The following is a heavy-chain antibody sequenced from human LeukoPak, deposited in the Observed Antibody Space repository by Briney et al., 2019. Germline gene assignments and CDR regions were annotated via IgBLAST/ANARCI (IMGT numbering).Heavy chain of an antibody. V-gene: IGHV4-30-2*01. D-gene: IGHD3-9*01. Sequence: SETLSLTCAVSGGSLSSGGYSWRWLRQPPGRGLEWIGYIYRSGSTYYNPSLKSRVTISVDRSKNQFSLKLSSVTAADTAVYYCARAPYDILTGYYSWFDPWGQGTLVTVSS. CDR3: ARAPYDILTGYYSWFDP. J-gene: IGHJ5*02. CDR1: GGSLSSGGYS. CDR2: IYRSGST.